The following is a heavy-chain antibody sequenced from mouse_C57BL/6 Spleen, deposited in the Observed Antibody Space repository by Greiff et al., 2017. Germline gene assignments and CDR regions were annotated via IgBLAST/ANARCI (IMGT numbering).Heavy chain of an antibody. CDR2: IYPRSGNT. CDR1: GYPFTSYG. V-gene: IGHV1-81*01. Sequence: VQLQQSGAELARPGASVKRSSKASGYPFTSYGIGGGKQRIGQGLEWIGEIYPRSGNTYYNEKFKGKATLTADKSSSTAYMELRSLTSEDSAVYFCARTDYGSSSYWYFDVWGTGTTVTVSS. CDR3: ARTDYGSSSYWYFDV. D-gene: IGHD1-1*01. J-gene: IGHJ1*03.